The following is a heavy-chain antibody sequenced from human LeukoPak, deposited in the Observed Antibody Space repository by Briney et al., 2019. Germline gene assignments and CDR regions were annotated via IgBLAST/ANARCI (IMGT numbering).Heavy chain of an antibody. D-gene: IGHD1-26*01. J-gene: IGHJ4*02. CDR1: GFTFSSYA. CDR2: ISGSGGST. CDR3: ANRPLGAGSQSF. Sequence: GGSLRLSCAASGFTFSSYAMSWVRQAPGKGLEWVSAISGSGGSTYYADSVKGRFTISRDNSKNTLYLQMNSLRAEDTAVYHCANRPLGAGSQSFWGQGTLVTVSS. V-gene: IGHV3-23*01.